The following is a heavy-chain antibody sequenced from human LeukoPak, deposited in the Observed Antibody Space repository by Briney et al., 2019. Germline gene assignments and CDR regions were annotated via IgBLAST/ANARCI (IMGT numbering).Heavy chain of an antibody. Sequence: ASVKVSCKASGGTFSSCAISWVRQAPGQGLEWMGGIIPIFGTANYAQKFQGRATITADKPTSTAYMELSSLRSEDTAVYYCAGGGITMVRGAPYNWFDPWGQGTLVTVSS. V-gene: IGHV1-69*06. D-gene: IGHD3-10*01. CDR1: GGTFSSCA. J-gene: IGHJ5*02. CDR3: AGGGITMVRGAPYNWFDP. CDR2: IIPIFGTA.